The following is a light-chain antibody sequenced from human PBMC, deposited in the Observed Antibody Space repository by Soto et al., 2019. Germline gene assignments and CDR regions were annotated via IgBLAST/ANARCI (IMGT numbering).Light chain of an antibody. CDR1: QNINNW. J-gene: IGKJ2*01. CDR2: GAS. Sequence: DTPMTKSTSTLSASVGDTVTITCRARQNINNWLAWYQQKPEKVPKLLIYGASTLEDGAPSRFSGSRSGTEFTLTINSMQHDDFATYYCQRYDGYFGQGTK. V-gene: IGKV1-5*01. CDR3: QRYDGY.